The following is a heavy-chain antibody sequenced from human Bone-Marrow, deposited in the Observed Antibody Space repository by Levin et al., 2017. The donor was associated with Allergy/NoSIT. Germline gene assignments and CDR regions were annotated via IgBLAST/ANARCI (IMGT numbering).Heavy chain of an antibody. Sequence: SETLSLTCTASGGSISSYYWSWIRQPPGKGLEWIGYIYYSGSTNYNPSLKSRVTISVDTSKNQFSLKLSSVTAADTAVYYCARGPQTNHDFWIGPYGMDVWGQGTTVTVSS. J-gene: IGHJ6*02. CDR2: IYYSGST. CDR1: GGSISSYY. D-gene: IGHD3-3*01. V-gene: IGHV4-59*01. CDR3: ARGPQTNHDFWIGPYGMDV.